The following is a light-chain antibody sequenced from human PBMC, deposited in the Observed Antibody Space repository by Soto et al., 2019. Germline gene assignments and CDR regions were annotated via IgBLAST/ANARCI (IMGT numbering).Light chain of an antibody. V-gene: IGLV2-8*01. CDR3: SSYAGTHIV. CDR1: SIDVGGYDY. Sequence: QSVLTQPPSASGSPGQSVTISCTGTSIDVGGYDYVTWYQQHPGKAPKLMIYDVTKRPSGVPDRFSGSKSANTASLTVSGLQAEDEAVYYCSSYAGTHIVFGTGTKVTVL. CDR2: DVT. J-gene: IGLJ1*01.